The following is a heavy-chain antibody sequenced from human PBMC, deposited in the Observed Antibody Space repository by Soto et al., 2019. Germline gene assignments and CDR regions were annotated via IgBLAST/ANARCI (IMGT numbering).Heavy chain of an antibody. CDR1: GFTFSDHY. CDR3: ASSGYPWYGGNSPYYYYGMDV. Sequence: GGSLRLSCAASGFTFSDHYMDWVRQAPGKGLEWVGRTRNKANSYTTEYAASVKGRFTISRDDSKNSLYLQMNSLKTEDTAVYYCASSGYPWYGGNSPYYYYGMDVWGQGTTVTVSS. V-gene: IGHV3-72*01. CDR2: TRNKANSYTT. D-gene: IGHD2-21*02. J-gene: IGHJ6*02.